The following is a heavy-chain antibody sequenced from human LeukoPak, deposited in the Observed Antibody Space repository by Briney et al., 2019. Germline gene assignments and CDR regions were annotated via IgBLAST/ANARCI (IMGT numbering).Heavy chain of an antibody. CDR1: GYTFTSYG. V-gene: IGHV1-18*01. CDR3: ARVHVLPWFGEVYYFDY. D-gene: IGHD3-10*01. J-gene: IGHJ4*02. Sequence: ASVKVSCKASGYTFTSYGISWVRQAPGQGLAWMGWISAYNGNTNYAQKLQGRVTMTTDTSTSTAYMELRSLRSDDTAVYYCARVHVLPWFGEVYYFDYWGQGTLVTVSS. CDR2: ISAYNGNT.